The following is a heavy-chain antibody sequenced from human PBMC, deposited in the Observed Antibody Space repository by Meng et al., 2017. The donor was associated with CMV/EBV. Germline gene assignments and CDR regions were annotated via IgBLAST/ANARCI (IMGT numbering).Heavy chain of an antibody. CDR3: AREVFTAASPHHHYYFDY. J-gene: IGHJ4*02. CDR1: GGTFSSYA. V-gene: IGHV1-69*05. D-gene: IGHD5-18*01. Sequence: SVKVSCKASGGTFSSYAISWVRQAPGQGLEWMGGIIPIFGTANYAQKFQGRVTITTDESTSTAYMELSSLRSADTAVYYCAREVFTAASPHHHYYFDYWGQGTLVTVSS. CDR2: IIPIFGTA.